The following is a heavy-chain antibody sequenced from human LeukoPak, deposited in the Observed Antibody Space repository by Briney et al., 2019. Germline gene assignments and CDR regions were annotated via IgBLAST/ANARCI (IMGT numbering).Heavy chain of an antibody. CDR3: ARCEYSASRCDY. Sequence: GGSLRLSCAASGFTFSSYSMNWVRRAPGKGLVWVSRINSDGSRTNYVDSVKGRFTISRDNAKNTLYLQMNSLRAEDTAVYYCARCEYSASRCDYWGQGTLVTVSS. CDR1: GFTFSSYS. V-gene: IGHV3-74*01. CDR2: INSDGSRT. D-gene: IGHD5-12*01. J-gene: IGHJ4*02.